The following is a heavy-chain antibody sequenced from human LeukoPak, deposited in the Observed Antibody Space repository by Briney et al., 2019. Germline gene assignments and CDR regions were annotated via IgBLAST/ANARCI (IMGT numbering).Heavy chain of an antibody. V-gene: IGHV3-21*01. CDR1: GFTFSSYS. Sequence: GGSLRLSCAASGFTFSSYSMNWVRQAPGKGLEWVSSISSSSSYIYYADSVKGRFTISRDNAKNSLYLQMNSLRAEDTAVYYCARDTRYCSSTSCYVFDYWGQGTLVTVSS. J-gene: IGHJ4*02. CDR3: ARDTRYCSSTSCYVFDY. CDR2: ISSSSSYI. D-gene: IGHD2-2*01.